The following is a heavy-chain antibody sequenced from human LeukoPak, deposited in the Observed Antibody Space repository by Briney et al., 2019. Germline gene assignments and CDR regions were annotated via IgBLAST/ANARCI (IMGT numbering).Heavy chain of an antibody. J-gene: IGHJ4*02. D-gene: IGHD3-10*01. CDR2: IWYDGSNK. CDR1: GFTFSSYG. Sequence: GRSLRLSCAASGFTFSSYGMHWVRQAPGKGLEWVAVIWYDGSNKYYADSVKGRFTISRDNSKNTLYLQMNSLRAEDTAVYYCAKDHGYYGSGSYYYWGQGTLVTVSS. CDR3: AKDHGYYGSGSYYY. V-gene: IGHV3-33*06.